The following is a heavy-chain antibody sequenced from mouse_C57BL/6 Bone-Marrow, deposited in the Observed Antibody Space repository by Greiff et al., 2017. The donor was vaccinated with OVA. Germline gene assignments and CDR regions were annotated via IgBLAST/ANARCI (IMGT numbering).Heavy chain of an antibody. CDR2: IYPRSGNT. V-gene: IGHV1-81*01. J-gene: IGHJ3*01. CDR3: ARARVTTVVEDWFAY. Sequence: QVQLKESGAELARPGASVKLSCKASGYTFTSYGISWVKQRTGQGLEWIGEIYPRSGNTYYNEQFKGKATLTADKSSSTAYMELRSLTSEDSAVYFCARARVTTVVEDWFAYWGQGTLVTVSA. CDR1: GYTFTSYG. D-gene: IGHD1-1*01.